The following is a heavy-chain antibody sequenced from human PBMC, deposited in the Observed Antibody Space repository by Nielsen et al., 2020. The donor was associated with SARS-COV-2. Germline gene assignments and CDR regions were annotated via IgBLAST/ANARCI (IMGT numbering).Heavy chain of an antibody. D-gene: IGHD6-13*01. V-gene: IGHV3-30*04. CDR2: ISYDGSVK. CDR3: TKGAQLGDF. Sequence: GESLKISCAASGFTFSSYAMHWVRQAPGKGLDWMTFISYDGSVKYYATSVKGRFTISTDMSKNTLYLQMNSLRPEDTAVYYCTKGAQLGDFWGQGTLVTVSS. J-gene: IGHJ4*02. CDR1: GFTFSSYA.